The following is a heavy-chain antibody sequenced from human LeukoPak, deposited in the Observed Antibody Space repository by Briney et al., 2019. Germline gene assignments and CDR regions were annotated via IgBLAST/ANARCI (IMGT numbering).Heavy chain of an antibody. CDR2: ISYDGSNK. D-gene: IGHD1-26*01. J-gene: IGHJ4*02. CDR1: GFTFSRYA. CDR3: VRDLLRPGR. Sequence: PGRSLRLSCAASGFTFSRYAMHWVRQAPGKGLEWVAVISYDGSNKYYTDSVKGRFTISRDNSKNTLYMEINSLRDEDTAVYYCVRDLLRPGRWGQGTLVTVSS. V-gene: IGHV3-30-3*01.